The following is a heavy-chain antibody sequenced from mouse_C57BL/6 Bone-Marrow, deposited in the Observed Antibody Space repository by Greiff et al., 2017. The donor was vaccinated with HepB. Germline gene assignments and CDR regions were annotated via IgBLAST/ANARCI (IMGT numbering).Heavy chain of an antibody. CDR3: ARAFAD. V-gene: IGHV1-76*01. CDR1: GYTFTDYY. CDR2: IYPGSGNT. Sequence: VQLQQSGAELVRPGASVKLSCKASGYTFTDYYINWVKQRPGQGLEWIARIYPGSGNTYYNEKFKGKATLTAEKSSSTAYMQLSSLTSEDSAVYFCARAFADWGQGTLVTVSA. J-gene: IGHJ3*01.